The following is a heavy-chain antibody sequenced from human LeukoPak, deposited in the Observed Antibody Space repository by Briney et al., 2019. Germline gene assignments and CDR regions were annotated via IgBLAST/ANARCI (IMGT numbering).Heavy chain of an antibody. CDR3: ARGYYGDYVLYGMDV. V-gene: IGHV1-2*04. Sequence: ASVKVSCKASGYTFTGYYMHWVRQAPGQGLEWMGWINPNSGGTNYAQKFQGWVTMTRDTSISTAYMELSRLRSDDTAVYYCARGYYGDYVLYGMDVWGQGTTVTVSS. CDR2: INPNSGGT. J-gene: IGHJ6*02. D-gene: IGHD4-17*01. CDR1: GYTFTGYY.